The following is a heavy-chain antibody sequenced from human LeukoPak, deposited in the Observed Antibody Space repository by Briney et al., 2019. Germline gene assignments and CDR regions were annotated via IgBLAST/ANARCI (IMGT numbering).Heavy chain of an antibody. D-gene: IGHD3-22*01. CDR1: GFTFRSYG. CDR2: IRYDGSNK. Sequence: GGSLRLSCAASGFTFRSYGMHWVRQAPGKGLEWVTFIRYDGSNKYYADSVKGRFSISRDNSKNTLYLQMNSLRAEDTAVYYCAKDELGSSAYPFDYWGQGTLVTVSS. J-gene: IGHJ4*02. V-gene: IGHV3-30*02. CDR3: AKDELGSSAYPFDY.